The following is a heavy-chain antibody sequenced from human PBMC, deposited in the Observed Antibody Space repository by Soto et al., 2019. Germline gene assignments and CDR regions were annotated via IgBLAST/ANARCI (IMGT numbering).Heavy chain of an antibody. D-gene: IGHD2-15*01. J-gene: IGHJ6*03. CDR3: ARGVRGCSGGSCSDYYYMDV. Sequence: ASVKVSCKASGYTFTSYGISWVRQAPGQGLEWMGWISAYNGNTNYAQKLQGRVTMTTDTSTSTAYMELRSLRSDDTAVYYCARGVRGCSGGSCSDYYYMDVWGKGTTVTVSS. V-gene: IGHV1-18*01. CDR1: GYTFTSYG. CDR2: ISAYNGNT.